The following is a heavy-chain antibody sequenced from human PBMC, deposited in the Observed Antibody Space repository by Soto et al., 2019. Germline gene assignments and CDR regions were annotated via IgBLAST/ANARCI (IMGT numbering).Heavy chain of an antibody. J-gene: IGHJ4*02. D-gene: IGHD6-19*01. CDR3: ARDRSSGWLDY. V-gene: IGHV3-33*01. CDR1: EFTFSSYV. Sequence: GGSLRLSCAASEFTFSSYVMPSVRQAPGKGLEWVAVIWYDGTNKDYAHSVKGRFTISRDNSKNTLYMQMNSLRAEDKAVYYCARDRSSGWLDYWGQGTLVTVSS. CDR2: IWYDGTNK.